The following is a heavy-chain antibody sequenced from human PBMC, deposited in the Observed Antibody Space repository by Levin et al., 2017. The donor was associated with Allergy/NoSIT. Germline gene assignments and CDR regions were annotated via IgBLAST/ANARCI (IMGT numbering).Heavy chain of an antibody. D-gene: IGHD6-13*01. CDR1: GGTFSSYA. J-gene: IGHJ3*02. V-gene: IGHV1-69*13. CDR3: ARRRAAAHAFDI. Sequence: ASVKVSCKASGGTFSSYAISWVRQAPGQGLEWMGGIIPIFGTANYAQKFQGRVTITADESTSTAYMELSSLRSEDTAVYYCARRRAAAHAFDIWGQGTMVTVSS. CDR2: IIPIFGTA.